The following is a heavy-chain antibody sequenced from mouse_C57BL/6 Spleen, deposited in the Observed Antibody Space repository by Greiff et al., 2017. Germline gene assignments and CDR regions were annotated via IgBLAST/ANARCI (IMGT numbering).Heavy chain of an antibody. CDR3: ARWGSSYRGYFDV. CDR2: IYPSDSET. D-gene: IGHD1-1*01. Sequence: QVQLQQPGAELVRPGSSVKLSCKASGYTFTSYWMDWVKQRPGQGLEWIVNIYPSDSETHYNHKFKDQAPLTFANSSSTAYMQLSSRTAEDAAVYYCARWGSSYRGYFDVWGTGTTVTVSS. J-gene: IGHJ1*03. V-gene: IGHV1-61*01. CDR1: GYTFTSYW.